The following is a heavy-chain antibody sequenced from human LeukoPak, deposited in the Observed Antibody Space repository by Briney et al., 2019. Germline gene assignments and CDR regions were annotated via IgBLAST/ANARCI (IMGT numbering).Heavy chain of an antibody. CDR1: GFTFSSYA. CDR2: ISGSGGST. CDR3: AKIPRYSGTYDAFDI. Sequence: PGGSLRLSCAASGFTFSSYAMTWVRQAPGKGLEWVSAISGSGGSTYYADSVKGRFTISRDNSKNTLYLQMNSLRAEDTAVYYCAKIPRYSGTYDAFDIWGQGTMVTVSS. D-gene: IGHD1-26*01. V-gene: IGHV3-23*01. J-gene: IGHJ3*02.